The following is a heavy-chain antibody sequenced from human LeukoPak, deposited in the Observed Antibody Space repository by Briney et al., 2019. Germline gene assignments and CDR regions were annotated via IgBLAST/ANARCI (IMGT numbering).Heavy chain of an antibody. CDR1: GDSISSSSYY. Sequence: SETLSLTCTVSGDSISSSSYYWGWIRQPPGKGLEWIGSIYYRGSTYYNPSLKSRVTISVDTSKNQFSLKLSSVTAADTAVYYCARQSGYYDFWSGYYLNWFDPWGQGTLVTVSS. V-gene: IGHV4-39*01. D-gene: IGHD3-3*01. CDR3: ARQSGYYDFWSGYYLNWFDP. J-gene: IGHJ5*02. CDR2: IYYRGST.